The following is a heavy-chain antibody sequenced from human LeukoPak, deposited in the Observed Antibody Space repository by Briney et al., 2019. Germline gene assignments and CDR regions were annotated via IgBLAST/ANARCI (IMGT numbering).Heavy chain of an antibody. CDR2: INHSGNT. J-gene: IGHJ4*02. CDR1: GGSISSYY. D-gene: IGHD1-26*01. V-gene: IGHV4-34*01. Sequence: SETLSLTCTVSGGSISSYYWTWIRQPPGKGLEWIGEINHSGNTNYNPSLKSRVTISVDTPKDLISLKLSSVTAADTAVYYCARKAVGETSNYFDYWGQGTLVTVSS. CDR3: ARKAVGETSNYFDY.